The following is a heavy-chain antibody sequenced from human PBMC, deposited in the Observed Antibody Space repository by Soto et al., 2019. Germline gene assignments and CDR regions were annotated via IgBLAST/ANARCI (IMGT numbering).Heavy chain of an antibody. CDR1: GDSISGSDW. Sequence: SETLSLTCAVSGDSISGSDWWSWVRQPPGKGLEWIGEISQSGTTNYSPSLKSRVTISVDTSKNQFSLKLSSVTAADTAVYYCARWAYYYDSSGYYHYWGQGTLVTVSS. CDR2: ISQSGTT. J-gene: IGHJ4*02. V-gene: IGHV4-4*02. CDR3: ARWAYYYDSSGYYHY. D-gene: IGHD3-22*01.